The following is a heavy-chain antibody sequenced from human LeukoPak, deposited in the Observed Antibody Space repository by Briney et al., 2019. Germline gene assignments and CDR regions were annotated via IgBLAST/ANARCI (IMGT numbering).Heavy chain of an antibody. V-gene: IGHV4-30-2*01. CDR1: GGSISSGGYS. Sequence: SQTLSLTCAVSGGSISSGGYSWSWIRQPPGKGLEWIGYIYHSGSTYYNPSLKSRVTISVDRSKNQFSLKLSSVTAADTAVYYCARSPIVVVPAALSDAFDIWGQGTMVTVSS. J-gene: IGHJ3*02. CDR2: IYHSGST. D-gene: IGHD2-2*01. CDR3: ARSPIVVVPAALSDAFDI.